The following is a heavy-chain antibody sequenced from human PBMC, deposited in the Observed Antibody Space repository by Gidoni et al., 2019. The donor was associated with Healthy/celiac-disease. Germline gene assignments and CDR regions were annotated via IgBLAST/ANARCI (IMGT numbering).Heavy chain of an antibody. J-gene: IGHJ5*02. D-gene: IGHD2-2*02. Sequence: QVQLQESGPGLVKPSETLSLPCTVAGGSISSYYRRWIRQPAGKGLEWIGRIYTSGRTNYNPSLKSRVTMSVDTSKNQFSLKLSSVTAADTAVYYCALTPLGYCSSTSCYTGWFDPWGQGTLVTVSS. V-gene: IGHV4-4*07. CDR3: ALTPLGYCSSTSCYTGWFDP. CDR2: IYTSGRT. CDR1: GGSISSYY.